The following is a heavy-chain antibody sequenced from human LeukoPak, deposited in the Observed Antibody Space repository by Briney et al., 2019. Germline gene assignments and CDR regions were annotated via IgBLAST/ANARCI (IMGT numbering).Heavy chain of an antibody. D-gene: IGHD3-10*01. CDR2: IYYSGST. J-gene: IGHJ6*02. CDR1: GGSISSGDYY. Sequence: SETLSLTCTVSGGSISSGDYYWSWIRQPPGKGLEWIGYIYYSGSTYYNPSLKSRVTISVDTSKNQFSPKLSSVTAADTAVYYCARDRSITMVRGVTFYGMDVWGQGTTVTVSS. V-gene: IGHV4-30-4*01. CDR3: ARDRSITMVRGVTFYGMDV.